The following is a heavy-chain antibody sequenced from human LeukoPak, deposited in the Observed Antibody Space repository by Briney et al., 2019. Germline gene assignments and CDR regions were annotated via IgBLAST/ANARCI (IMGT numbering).Heavy chain of an antibody. Sequence: GGSLRLSCAASGFTFSTYAMHWVRQAPGKGLEWVSLISGDGGSTYYADSVKGRFTISRDNSKNSLYLQMNSLRTEDTALYYCAKEVSEYYYDSSGYSSWGQGTLVTVSS. D-gene: IGHD3-22*01. V-gene: IGHV3-43*02. CDR2: ISGDGGST. CDR3: AKEVSEYYYDSSGYSS. CDR1: GFTFSTYA. J-gene: IGHJ4*02.